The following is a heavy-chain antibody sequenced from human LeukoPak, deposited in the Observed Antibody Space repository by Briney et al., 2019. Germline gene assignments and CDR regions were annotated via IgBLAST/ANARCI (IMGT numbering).Heavy chain of an antibody. D-gene: IGHD6-13*01. V-gene: IGHV4-39*07. Sequence: PSETLSLTCTVSGGSISSSSYYWGWIRQPPGKGLEWIGIIYYSGSTYYNPSLKSRVTISVDTSKNQFSLKLSSVTAADTAVYYCARSALYSRYQDYWGQGTLVTVSS. J-gene: IGHJ4*02. CDR1: GGSISSSSYY. CDR2: IYYSGST. CDR3: ARSALYSRYQDY.